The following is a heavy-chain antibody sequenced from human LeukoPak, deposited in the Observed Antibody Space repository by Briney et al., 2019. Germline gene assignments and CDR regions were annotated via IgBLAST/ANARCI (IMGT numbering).Heavy chain of an antibody. CDR3: AKARAPSGWFNSDY. D-gene: IGHD6-19*01. Sequence: AGGSLRLSCAASGFTFSNYVMSWVRQAPGKGLEWVSGISGSGDSTYYADSVKGRFTISRDNSKNTLYLQMNSLRVEDTAAYYCAKARAPSGWFNSDYWGQGTLVTVSS. V-gene: IGHV3-23*01. J-gene: IGHJ4*02. CDR1: GFTFSNYV. CDR2: ISGSGDST.